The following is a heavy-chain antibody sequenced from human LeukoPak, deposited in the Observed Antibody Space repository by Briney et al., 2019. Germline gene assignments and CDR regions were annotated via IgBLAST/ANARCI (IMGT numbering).Heavy chain of an antibody. V-gene: IGHV3-30*18. CDR1: GFTFSSYG. CDR2: ISYDGSNK. J-gene: IGHJ6*02. CDR3: AKDNRDGYQFYYYYGMDV. D-gene: IGHD5-24*01. Sequence: GGSLRLSCAASGFTFSSYGMHWVRQAPGKGLEWVAVISYDGSNKYYADSVKGRFTISRDNSKNTLYLQMSSLRAEDTAVYYCAKDNRDGYQFYYYYGMDVWGQGTTVTVSS.